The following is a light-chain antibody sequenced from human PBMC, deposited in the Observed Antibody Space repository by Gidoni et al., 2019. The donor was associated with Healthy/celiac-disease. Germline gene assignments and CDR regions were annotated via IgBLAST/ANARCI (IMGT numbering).Light chain of an antibody. CDR3: QQYNSSPYT. CDR2: DAS. Sequence: DIQMTQSPPTLSASVGDRVTITCRASQSISSWLAWYQQKPGKAPKLLIYDASSLESGVPSRFSGSGSGTDFTLTISSLQPDDFATYYCQQYNSSPYTFGQGTKLEIK. V-gene: IGKV1-5*01. J-gene: IGKJ2*01. CDR1: QSISSW.